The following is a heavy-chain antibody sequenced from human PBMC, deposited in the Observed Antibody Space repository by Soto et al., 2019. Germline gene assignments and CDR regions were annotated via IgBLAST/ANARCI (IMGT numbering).Heavy chain of an antibody. J-gene: IGHJ4*02. CDR2: ISYSGST. CDR1: GGSISSSAYY. V-gene: IGHV4-39*01. D-gene: IGHD1-1*01. CDR3: ARQVEVTYFDY. Sequence: QLHLQESGPGLLKPLETLPLTCTVSGGSISSSAYYWGWIRQPPGKRLEWIASISYSGSTYYNPSLKSRVTISVDTSKNQFSLKLRSMTAADTAVYYCARQVEVTYFDYWGQGTLVTVSS.